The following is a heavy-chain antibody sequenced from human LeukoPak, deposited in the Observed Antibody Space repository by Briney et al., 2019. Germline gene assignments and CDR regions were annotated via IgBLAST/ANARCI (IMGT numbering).Heavy chain of an antibody. Sequence: GGSLRLSCAASGFTFSTYSMNWVRQAPGKGLEWVSSISSSSSYIYYADSVKGRFTISRDNAKNSVYLQMNSLRVEDTAVYYCARDQEAVPAGDHWGQGTLVIVSS. CDR2: ISSSSSYI. V-gene: IGHV3-21*01. CDR1: GFTFSTYS. CDR3: ARDQEAVPAGDH. J-gene: IGHJ4*02. D-gene: IGHD6-19*01.